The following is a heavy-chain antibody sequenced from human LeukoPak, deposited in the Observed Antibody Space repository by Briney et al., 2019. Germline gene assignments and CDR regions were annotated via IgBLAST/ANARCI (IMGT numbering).Heavy chain of an antibody. CDR3: ARKRDH. CDR1: GGSFSGYY. CDR2: INHSGST. Sequence: SETLSLTCAVYGGSFSGYYWSWIRQPPGKGLEWIGEINHSGSTNYNPSLKSRVTISVDTSKNQFSLKLSSVSAADTAVYYCARKRDHWGQGTLVTVSS. V-gene: IGHV4-34*01. J-gene: IGHJ4*02.